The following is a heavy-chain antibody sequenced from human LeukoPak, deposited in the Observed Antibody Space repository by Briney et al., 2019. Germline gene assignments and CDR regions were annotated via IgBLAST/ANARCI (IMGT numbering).Heavy chain of an antibody. V-gene: IGHV1-18*01. Sequence: ASVKVSCKASGGTFSSYAISWVRQAPGQGLEWMGWISAYNGNTNYAQKLQGRVTMTTDTSTSTAYMELRSLRSDDTAVYYCARDRLYYYDSSGFPTKFDYWGQGTLVTVSS. D-gene: IGHD3-22*01. CDR2: ISAYNGNT. J-gene: IGHJ4*02. CDR3: ARDRLYYYDSSGFPTKFDY. CDR1: GGTFSSYA.